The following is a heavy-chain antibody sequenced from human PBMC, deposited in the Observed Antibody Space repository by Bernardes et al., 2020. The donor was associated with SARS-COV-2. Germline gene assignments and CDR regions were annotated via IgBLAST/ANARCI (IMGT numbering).Heavy chain of an antibody. CDR1: GFTFNTYG. CDR3: VRRFCAVSSSCGNFYGMGV. V-gene: IGHV3-33*01. D-gene: IGHD2-15*01. J-gene: IGHJ6*02. CDR2: IWYDGSTK. Sequence: GGSLRLSCAASGFTFNTYGMHWVRRPPGKGLEWVAVIWYDGSTKYYVDSVKGRFTISRDNSKNTLYLQMNSLRVEDTAVYYCVRRFCAVSSSCGNFYGMGVWGQGTTVTVSS.